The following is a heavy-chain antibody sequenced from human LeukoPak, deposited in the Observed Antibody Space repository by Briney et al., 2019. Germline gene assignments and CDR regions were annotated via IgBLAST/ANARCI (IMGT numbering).Heavy chain of an antibody. Sequence: ASVKVSCKASGHTSTHYAMNWVRQAPGQGLEWMGWINTNTGNPTYAQGFTGRFVFSLDTSVSTAYLQIGSLKAEDTAVYYCVTRDGVSSGFFNLDYWGQGTLVTVSS. CDR1: GHTSTHYA. V-gene: IGHV7-4-1*01. J-gene: IGHJ4*02. CDR2: INTNTGNP. CDR3: VTRDGVSSGFFNLDY. D-gene: IGHD3-22*01.